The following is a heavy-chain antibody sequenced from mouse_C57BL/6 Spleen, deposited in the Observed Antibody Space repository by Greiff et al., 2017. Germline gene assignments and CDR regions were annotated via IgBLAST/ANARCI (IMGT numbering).Heavy chain of an antibody. J-gene: IGHJ4*01. V-gene: IGHV5-17*01. CDR2: ISSGSSTI. D-gene: IGHD2-10*01. Sequence: EVHLVESGGGLVKPGGSLKLSCAASGFTFSDYGMHWVRQAPEKGLEWVAYISSGSSTIYYADTVKGRFTISRDNAKTTLFLQMTSLRSEDTAMYYCARTYYGNAYAMDYWGQGTSVTVSS. CDR1: GFTFSDYG. CDR3: ARTYYGNAYAMDY.